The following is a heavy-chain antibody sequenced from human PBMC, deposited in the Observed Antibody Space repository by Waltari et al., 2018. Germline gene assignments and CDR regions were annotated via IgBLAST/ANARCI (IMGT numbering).Heavy chain of an antibody. D-gene: IGHD6-13*01. Sequence: QVQLQQWGAGLLKPSETLSLTCAVSGYSISSGYYWGWIRQPPGKGLEWIGSIYHSGSTYYNPSLKSRVTISVDTSKNQFSLKLSSVTAADTAVYYCARGARGAAEPPPNWFDPWGQGTLVTVSS. V-gene: IGHV4-38-2*01. CDR3: ARGARGAAEPPPNWFDP. CDR1: GYSISSGYY. J-gene: IGHJ5*02. CDR2: IYHSGST.